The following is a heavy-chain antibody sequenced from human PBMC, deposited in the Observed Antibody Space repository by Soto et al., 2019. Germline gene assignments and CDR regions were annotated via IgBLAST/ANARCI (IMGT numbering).Heavy chain of an antibody. CDR2: IYYSGST. D-gene: IGHD2-15*01. V-gene: IGHV4-59*01. J-gene: IGHJ6*02. CDR1: GGSISSYY. Sequence: SETLSLTCTVSGGSISSYYWSWIRQPPGKGLEWIGYIYYSGSTNYNPSLKSRVTISVDTSKNQFSLKLSSVTAADTAVYYCARSSTPGGMDVWGQGTTVTVSS. CDR3: ARSSTPGGMDV.